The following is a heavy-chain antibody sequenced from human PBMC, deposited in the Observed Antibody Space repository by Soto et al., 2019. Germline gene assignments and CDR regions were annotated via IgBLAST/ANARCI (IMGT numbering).Heavy chain of an antibody. V-gene: IGHV4-31*03. CDR3: ARTPGGAPSDYDFDY. D-gene: IGHD4-17*01. CDR2: IHYSGNT. CDR1: GGSIRSGDYY. Sequence: QVRLQESGPGLVKPSKTLSLTCTVSGGSIRSGDYYWSWIRHHPGGGLEWIGYIHYSGNTYYDPSLKSRLTMSVDTSKNQFSLNLSSVTAADTAVYYCARTPGGAPSDYDFDYWGLGTLVTVSS. J-gene: IGHJ4*02.